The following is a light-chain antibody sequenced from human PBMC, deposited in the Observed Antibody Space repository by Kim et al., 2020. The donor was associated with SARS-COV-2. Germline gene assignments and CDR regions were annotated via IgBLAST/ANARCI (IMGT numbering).Light chain of an antibody. V-gene: IGLV3-19*01. Sequence: VALGQTVRITCQGDRHRVFHERWYRQRPGRAPILVIYGKNNRPSGIPDRFSGSTSRDTASLTITGAQAEDEADYYCNSRGSSHRGVFGGGTQLTVL. J-gene: IGLJ3*02. CDR1: RHRVFH. CDR3: NSRGSSHRGV. CDR2: GKN.